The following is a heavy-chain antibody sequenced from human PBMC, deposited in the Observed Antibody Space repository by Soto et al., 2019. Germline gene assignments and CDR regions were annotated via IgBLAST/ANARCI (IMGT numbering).Heavy chain of an antibody. D-gene: IGHD4-17*01. CDR3: ARSWRYGDYAEYFQH. CDR1: GGSISSGVYY. Sequence: QVQLQESGPGLVKPSQTLSLTCTVSGGSISSGVYYWSWIRQHPGQGLEWIGYIYYRGSTYYNPSLKSRVTISVDTSKNQFSLKLSSVTAADTAVYYCARSWRYGDYAEYFQHWGQGTLVTVSS. J-gene: IGHJ1*01. CDR2: IYYRGST. V-gene: IGHV4-31*03.